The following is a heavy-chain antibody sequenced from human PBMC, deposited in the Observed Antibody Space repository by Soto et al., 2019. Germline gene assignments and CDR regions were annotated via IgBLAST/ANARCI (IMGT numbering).Heavy chain of an antibody. J-gene: IGHJ4*02. CDR1: GYTFTDYD. CDR3: ARAIRDQLLSDY. Sequence: QVQLVQSGAEVKQPGASVKVSCRASGYTFTDYDISWVRQATGQGLEWMGWMNPDSANTGYAHKFQGRVTMTRDTSINPAHQGVNSLTFEETGVNYCARAIRDQLLSDYWGQGTLVTVSS. V-gene: IGHV1-8*01. D-gene: IGHD2-15*01. CDR2: MNPDSANT.